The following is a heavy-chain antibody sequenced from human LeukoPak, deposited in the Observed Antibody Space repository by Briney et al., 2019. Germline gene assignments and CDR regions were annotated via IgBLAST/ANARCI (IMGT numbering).Heavy chain of an antibody. CDR3: ARERYCSSTSCLAWFDP. CDR1: GFTFSSYG. D-gene: IGHD2-2*01. CDR2: ISYDGGYT. Sequence: GASLRLSCAASGFTFSSYGIHWVRQAPGKGPEWVAVISYDGGYTYYADSVKGRFTISRDNSKNTLYLQMNSLRAEDTAVYYCARERYCSSTSCLAWFDPWGQGTLVTVSS. V-gene: IGHV3-30*03. J-gene: IGHJ5*02.